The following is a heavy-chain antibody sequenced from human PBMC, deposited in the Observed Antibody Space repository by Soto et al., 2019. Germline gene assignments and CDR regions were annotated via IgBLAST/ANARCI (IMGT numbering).Heavy chain of an antibody. CDR1: GGTFSSYA. CDR2: IIPIFGTA. J-gene: IGHJ6*02. V-gene: IGHV1-69*12. Sequence: QVQLVQSGAEVKKPGSSVKVSCKASGGTFSSYAISWVRQAPGQGLEWMGGIIPIFGTANYAQKFQGRVTITADESTSVAYMELSSLGSEDTAVYYCARDRCSGGGCYPYYYGMDVWGQGTTGTVSS. CDR3: ARDRCSGGGCYPYYYGMDV. D-gene: IGHD2-15*01.